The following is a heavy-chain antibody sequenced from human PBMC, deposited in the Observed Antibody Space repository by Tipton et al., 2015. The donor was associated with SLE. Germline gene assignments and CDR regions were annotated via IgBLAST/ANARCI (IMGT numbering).Heavy chain of an antibody. CDR3: ARARTSYFDY. D-gene: IGHD1-14*01. Sequence: LRLSCTVSGGSISSSSYYWGWIRQPPGKGLEWIGEINHSGSTNYNPSLKSRVTISVDRSKNQLSLKLSSVTAADTAVYYCARARTSYFDYWGQGTLVTVSS. CDR1: GGSISSSSYY. CDR2: INHSGST. J-gene: IGHJ4*02. V-gene: IGHV4-39*07.